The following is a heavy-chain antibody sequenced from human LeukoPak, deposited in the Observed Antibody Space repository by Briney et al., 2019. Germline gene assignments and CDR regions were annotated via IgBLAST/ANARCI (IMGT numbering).Heavy chain of an antibody. Sequence: SETLSLTCTVSNSSISSDYYWGWIRQPPGKGLEWIGFIYHSGSTYYNPSLKSRVTISVDTSKNQFSLKLSSVTAADTAVYYCASVYEGYVDYWGQGTLVTVSS. CDR2: IYHSGST. J-gene: IGHJ4*02. D-gene: IGHD5/OR15-5a*01. V-gene: IGHV4-38-2*02. CDR3: ASVYEGYVDY. CDR1: NSSISSDYY.